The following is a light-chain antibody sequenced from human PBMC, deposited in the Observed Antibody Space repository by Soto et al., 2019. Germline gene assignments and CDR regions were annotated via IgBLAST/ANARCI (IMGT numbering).Light chain of an antibody. V-gene: IGLV2-23*02. J-gene: IGLJ1*01. CDR1: SSDVGTYNL. CDR3: CSYAGSSSSI. Sequence: QSALTQPASVSGSPGQSITISCSGTSSDVGTYNLVSWYQQYPCKAPRLMIYEVTKRPSGVSNRFSGSKSGNTASLTISGLQPEDEADYYCCSYAGSSSSIFGTGTKLTVL. CDR2: EVT.